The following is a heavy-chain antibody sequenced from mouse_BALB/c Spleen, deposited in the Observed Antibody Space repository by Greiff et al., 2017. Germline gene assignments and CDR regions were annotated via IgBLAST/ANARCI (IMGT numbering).Heavy chain of an antibody. J-gene: IGHJ4*01. V-gene: IGHV2-9*02. Sequence: VQVVESGPGLVAPSQSLSITCTVSGFSLTSYGVHWVRQPPGKGLEWLGVIWAGGSTNYNSALMSRLSISKDNSKSQVFLKMNSLQTDDTAMYYCARVDYDDAMDYWGQGTSVTVSS. CDR1: GFSLTSYG. D-gene: IGHD2-4*01. CDR2: IWAGGST. CDR3: ARVDYDDAMDY.